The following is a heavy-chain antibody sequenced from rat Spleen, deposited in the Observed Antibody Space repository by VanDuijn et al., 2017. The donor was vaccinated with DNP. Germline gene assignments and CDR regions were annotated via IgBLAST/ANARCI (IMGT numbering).Heavy chain of an antibody. J-gene: IGHJ2*01. CDR3: ARWTRYFDY. CDR1: GYSITSNY. V-gene: IGHV3-1*01. D-gene: IGHD1-7*01. Sequence: EVQLQESGPGLVKPSQSLSLTCSVTGYSITSNYLGWVRKFPGNKMEYIGHISYSGSTNYNPSLKSRISITRDTSKNHFFLHLNSVTTEDTATYYCARWTRYFDYWGQGVMVTVSS. CDR2: ISYSGST.